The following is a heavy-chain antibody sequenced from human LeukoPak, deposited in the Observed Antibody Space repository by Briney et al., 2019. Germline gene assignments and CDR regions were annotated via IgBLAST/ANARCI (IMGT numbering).Heavy chain of an antibody. CDR1: GFTFSSYS. CDR2: ISSSSSYI. D-gene: IGHD2-21*02. Sequence: GGSLRLSRAASGFTFSSYSMNWVRQAPGKGLEWVSSISSSSSYIYYAGSVKGRFTISRDNAKNSLYLQMNSLRAEDTAVYYCARDKHIVVVTATLDYWGQGTLVTVSS. CDR3: ARDKHIVVVTATLDY. J-gene: IGHJ4*02. V-gene: IGHV3-21*01.